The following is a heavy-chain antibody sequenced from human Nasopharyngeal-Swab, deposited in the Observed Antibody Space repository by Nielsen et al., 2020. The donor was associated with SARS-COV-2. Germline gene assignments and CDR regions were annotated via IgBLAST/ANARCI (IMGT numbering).Heavy chain of an antibody. J-gene: IGHJ4*02. D-gene: IGHD2-2*01. CDR1: GFIFDIYE. CDR3: ARGGGCSSVYYFDF. V-gene: IGHV3-48*03. CDR2: ISSTGSTI. Sequence: GESLKISCAASGFIFDIYEMDWVRQAPGKGMEWVSYISSTGSTIYYADSVKGRFTISRDNAKNSLYLQMNSLRAEDTAVYYCARGGGCSSVYYFDFWGQGTPVTVSS.